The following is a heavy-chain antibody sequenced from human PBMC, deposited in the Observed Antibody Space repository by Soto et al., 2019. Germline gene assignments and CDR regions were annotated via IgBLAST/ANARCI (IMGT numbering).Heavy chain of an antibody. J-gene: IGHJ4*02. Sequence: QVQLVQSGAEVKKPGASVKVSCKASGYTFTSYDINWVRQATGQGLEWMGWMNPNSGNTGYAQKFQGRVTMASNTSISTAYMELSSLRSEYTAVYYCAIAPLARVYATPLNYYWGQGTLVTVSS. CDR1: GYTFTSYD. CDR2: MNPNSGNT. V-gene: IGHV1-8*01. D-gene: IGHD2-8*01. CDR3: AIAPLARVYATPLNYY.